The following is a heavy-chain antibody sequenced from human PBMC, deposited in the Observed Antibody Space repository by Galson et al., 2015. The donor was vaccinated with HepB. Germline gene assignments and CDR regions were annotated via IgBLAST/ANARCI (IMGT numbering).Heavy chain of an antibody. CDR1: RDSISSSSYY. CDR3: ARRPYAKGYGAFDV. D-gene: IGHD3-16*01. J-gene: IGHJ3*01. CDR2: IYYSGNT. Sequence: SETLSLTCTVSRDSISSSSYYWGWIRQPPGKGLEWIGSIYYSGNTYYNPSLESRVTISADMSKNQFSLRLTSVTAADTAVYYCARRPYAKGYGAFDVWEQGTLVTVSS. V-gene: IGHV4-39*01.